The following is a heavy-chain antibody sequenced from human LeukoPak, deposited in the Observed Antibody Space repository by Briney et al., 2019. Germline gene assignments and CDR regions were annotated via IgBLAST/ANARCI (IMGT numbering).Heavy chain of an antibody. CDR3: ARVVSRLWYYDILTGYYNWFDP. CDR2: IIPIFGTA. CDR1: GGTFSSYA. D-gene: IGHD3-9*01. V-gene: IGHV1-69*13. Sequence: ASVKVSCKASGGTFSSYAISWVRQAPGQGLEWMGGIIPIFGTANYAQKFQGRVTIIADESTSTAYMELSSLRSEDTAVYYCARVVSRLWYYDILTGYYNWFDPWGQGTLVTVSS. J-gene: IGHJ5*02.